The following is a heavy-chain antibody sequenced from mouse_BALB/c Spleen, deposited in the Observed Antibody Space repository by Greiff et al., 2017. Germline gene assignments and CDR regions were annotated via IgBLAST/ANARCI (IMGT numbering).Heavy chain of an antibody. Sequence: DVKLVESGGGLVQPGGSLRLSCATSGFTFTDYYMSWVRQPPGKALEWLGFIRNKANGYTTEYSASVKGRFTISRDNSQSILYLQMNTLRAEDSATYYCARDEGYGYWYFDVWGAGTTVTVSS. CDR2: IRNKANGYTT. CDR3: ARDEGYGYWYFDV. J-gene: IGHJ1*01. D-gene: IGHD1-1*02. CDR1: GFTFTDYY. V-gene: IGHV7-3*02.